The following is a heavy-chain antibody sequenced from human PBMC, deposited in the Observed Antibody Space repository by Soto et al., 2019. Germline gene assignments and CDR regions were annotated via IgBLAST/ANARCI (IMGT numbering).Heavy chain of an antibody. CDR3: ASQLNSVDV. Sequence: SETLSLTRIVSGASIRRITYFWGWVRQPPGKGLEWIGSIYSGGSTYYNPSLKSRVTISVDTSKNQFSLKLSSVTAAGTAGDSSASQLNSVDVWGQGTTVTV. J-gene: IGHJ6*02. D-gene: IGHD1-7*01. CDR1: GASIRRITYF. CDR2: IYSGGST. V-gene: IGHV4-39*01.